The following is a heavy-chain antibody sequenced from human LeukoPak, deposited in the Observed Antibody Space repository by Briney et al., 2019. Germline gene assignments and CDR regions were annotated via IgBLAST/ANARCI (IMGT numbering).Heavy chain of an antibody. J-gene: IGHJ4*02. V-gene: IGHV4-61*01. CDR2: IYYSGST. D-gene: IGHD6-13*01. Sequence: SETLSLTCTVPGGSVSSGSYYWSWIRQPPGTGLEWIGYIYYSGSTNYNPSLKSRVTISVDTSKNQFSLKLSSVTAADTAVYYCARGSRPRTLSHLFIAAAGTFDYWGQGTLVTVSS. CDR1: GGSVSSGSYY. CDR3: ARGSRPRTLSHLFIAAAGTFDY.